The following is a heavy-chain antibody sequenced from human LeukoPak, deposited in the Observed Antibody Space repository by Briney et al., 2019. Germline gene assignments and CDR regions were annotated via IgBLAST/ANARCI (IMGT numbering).Heavy chain of an antibody. V-gene: IGHV3-21*01. CDR2: ISSSSSYI. CDR1: GFTFSSYS. D-gene: IGHD6-13*01. Sequence: KSGGSLRLSCAASGFTFSSYSMNWVRQAPGKGLEWVSSISSSSSYIYYADSVKGRFTISRDNAKNSLYLQMNSLRAEDTAVYYCARDSAAAGTEDFDYWGQGTLVTVSS. J-gene: IGHJ4*02. CDR3: ARDSAAAGTEDFDY.